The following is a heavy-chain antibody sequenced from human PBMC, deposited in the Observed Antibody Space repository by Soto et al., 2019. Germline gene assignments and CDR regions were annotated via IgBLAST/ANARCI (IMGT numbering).Heavy chain of an antibody. CDR1: GDSVSSNSAA. V-gene: IGHV6-1*01. CDR3: ARDPYSSDPLLGYPDSYGMDV. D-gene: IGHD6-25*01. CDR2: TYYRSKWYN. Sequence: SQTLSLTCAISGDSVSSNSAAWNWIRQSPSRGLEWLGRTYYRSKWYNDYAVSVKSRITINPDTSKNQFSLQLNSVTPEDTAVYYCARDPYSSDPLLGYPDSYGMDVWGQGTTVTVSS. J-gene: IGHJ6*02.